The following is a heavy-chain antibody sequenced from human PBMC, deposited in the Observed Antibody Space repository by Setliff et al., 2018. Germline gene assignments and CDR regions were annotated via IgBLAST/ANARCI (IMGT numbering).Heavy chain of an antibody. J-gene: IGHJ4*02. CDR1: GFTFSSYA. D-gene: IGHD3-22*01. V-gene: IGHV3-23*01. Sequence: PGGSLRLSCAASGFTFSSYAMSWVRQAPGKGLEWVSLITGSGGGTYYADSVKGRLTISRDNSKNTLYLQMNSLRAEDTAVYYCAKSRYESSGYNFHIWGQGTLVTVSS. CDR2: ITGSGGGT. CDR3: AKSRYESSGYNFHI.